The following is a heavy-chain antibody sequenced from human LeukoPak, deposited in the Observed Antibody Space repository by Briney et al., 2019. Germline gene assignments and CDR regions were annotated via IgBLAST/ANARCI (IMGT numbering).Heavy chain of an antibody. CDR1: GGSISSYY. CDR2: IYYSGST. D-gene: IGHD3-3*01. CDR3: ASREGFGVVTLDAFDI. Sequence: SETLSLTCTVSGGSISSYYWSWIRQPPGKGLEWIGSIYYSGSTYYNPSLKSRVTISVDTSKNQFSLKLSSVTAADTAVYYCASREGFGVVTLDAFDIWGQRTMVTVSS. V-gene: IGHV4-39*01. J-gene: IGHJ3*02.